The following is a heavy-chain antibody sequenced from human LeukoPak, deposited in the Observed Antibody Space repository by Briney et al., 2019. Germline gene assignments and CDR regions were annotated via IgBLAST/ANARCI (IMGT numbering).Heavy chain of an antibody. Sequence: GGSLRLSCAASGFTFSSYEMNWVRHAPGKGLEWVSYISSSGSTIYYADSVKGRFTISRDNAKNSLYLQMNSLRVEDTAVYYCARDPERGVYFEYWGQGALVTVSS. CDR2: ISSSGSTI. CDR1: GFTFSSYE. V-gene: IGHV3-48*03. D-gene: IGHD2-8*01. CDR3: ARDPERGVYFEY. J-gene: IGHJ4*02.